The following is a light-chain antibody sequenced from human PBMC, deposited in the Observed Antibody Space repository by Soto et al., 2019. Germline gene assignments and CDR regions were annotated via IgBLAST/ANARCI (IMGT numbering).Light chain of an antibody. V-gene: IGKV3-20*01. CDR2: GAS. Sequence: LSLSPGARATLSCRASQSVSSSYLAWYQQKPGQAPRLLIYGASSRATGIPDRFSGSGSGTDFTLTISRLEPEDFAVYYCQQYGSSPRTFSQGTKVDI. CDR3: QQYGSSPRT. CDR1: QSVSSSY. J-gene: IGKJ1*01.